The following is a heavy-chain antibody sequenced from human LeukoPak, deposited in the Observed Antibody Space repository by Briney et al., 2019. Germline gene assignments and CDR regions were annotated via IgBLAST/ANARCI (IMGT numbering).Heavy chain of an antibody. CDR3: AREAARSSGDPTPIDY. V-gene: IGHV3-30-3*01. J-gene: IGHJ4*02. CDR1: GFTFSSYA. Sequence: GGSLRLSCAASGFTFSSYAMHWVRQAPGKGLEWVAVISYDGSNKYYADSVKGRFTISRDNSKNTLYLQMNSLRAEDTAVYYCAREAARSSGDPTPIDYWGQGTLVTVSS. D-gene: IGHD4-17*01. CDR2: ISYDGSNK.